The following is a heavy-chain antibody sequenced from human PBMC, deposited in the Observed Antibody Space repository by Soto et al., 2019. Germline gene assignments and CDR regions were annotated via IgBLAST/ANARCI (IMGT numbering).Heavy chain of an antibody. V-gene: IGHV3-74*01. D-gene: IGHD2-2*01. J-gene: IGHJ4*02. CDR2: VSINATTT. CDR1: GFTFTNYW. CDR3: ARTPKYCTSTNCYVMAFDS. Sequence: ELQLVESGGGLVQPGGSLRLSCTASGFTFTNYWMHWVRKAPGKGLVWVSRVSINATTTSYADSVKGRFSISRDNAKNTLYLQMNNLRVEDTAIYYCARTPKYCTSTNCYVMAFDSWGQGALVTVSS.